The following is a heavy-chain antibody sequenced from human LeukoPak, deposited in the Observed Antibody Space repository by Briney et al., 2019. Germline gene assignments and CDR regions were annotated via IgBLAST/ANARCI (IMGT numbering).Heavy chain of an antibody. J-gene: IGHJ4*02. CDR2: IYYTGAT. V-gene: IGHV4-59*01. D-gene: IGHD5-18*01. CDR3: ASAGYSYGTGYYFDY. CDR1: GGSISNYY. Sequence: SETLSLTCTVSGGSISNYYWSWIRLPPGKGLEWIGYIYYTGATYYNPSLKSRVSISLDTSKNQFSLKLSSVTAADAAVYYCASAGYSYGTGYYFDYWGQGALVTVSS.